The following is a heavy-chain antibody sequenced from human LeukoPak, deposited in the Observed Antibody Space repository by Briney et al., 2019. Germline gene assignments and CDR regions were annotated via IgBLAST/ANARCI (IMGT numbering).Heavy chain of an antibody. CDR3: ARDPTRSGLDY. D-gene: IGHD4-11*01. V-gene: IGHV4-59*01. Sequence: SETLSLTCTVSDGSISSYYWSWIRQPPGKGLEWIGYIYYSGSTNYNPSLKSRVTISVDTSKNQFSLKLSSVTAADTAVYYCARDPTRSGLDYWGQGTLVTVSS. J-gene: IGHJ4*02. CDR2: IYYSGST. CDR1: DGSISSYY.